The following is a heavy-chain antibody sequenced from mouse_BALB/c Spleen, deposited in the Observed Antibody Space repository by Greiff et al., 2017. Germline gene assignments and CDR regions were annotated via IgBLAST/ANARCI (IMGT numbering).Heavy chain of an antibody. Sequence: EVQLQQSGAELVKPGASVKLSCTASGFNIKDTYMHWVKQRPEQGLEWIERIDPANGNTKYDPKFQGKATITADTSPNTAYLQLSSLTSEDTAVYYCAPEPYGYDVHYAMDYWGQGTSVTVSS. D-gene: IGHD2-2*01. CDR2: IDPANGNT. J-gene: IGHJ4*01. CDR3: APEPYGYDVHYAMDY. CDR1: GFNIKDTY. V-gene: IGHV14-3*02.